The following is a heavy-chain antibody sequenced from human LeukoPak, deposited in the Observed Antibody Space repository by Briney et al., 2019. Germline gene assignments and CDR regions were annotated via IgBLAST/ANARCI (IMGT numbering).Heavy chain of an antibody. Sequence: GRSLRLSCAASGFTFSSYAMHWVRQAPGKGLEWGAVISYDGSNKYYADSVKGRFTISRDNSKNTLYLQMNSLRAEDTAVYYCARGGIQLWTSFDYWGQGALVTVSS. J-gene: IGHJ4*02. CDR1: GFTFSSYA. V-gene: IGHV3-30*04. CDR3: ARGGIQLWTSFDY. D-gene: IGHD5-18*01. CDR2: ISYDGSNK.